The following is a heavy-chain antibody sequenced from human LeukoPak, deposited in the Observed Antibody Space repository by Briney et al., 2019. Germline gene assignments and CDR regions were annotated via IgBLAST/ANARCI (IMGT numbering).Heavy chain of an antibody. J-gene: IGHJ4*02. CDR3: VKEASWSGYYITYYFDN. Sequence: GGSLRLSCAASGFTFSSYAMSWVRQAPGKGLEWVAFIRYDINTKSYAESVRGRFTISRDNSNNTLYLEMNSLRPEDTAVYYCVKEASWSGYYITYYFDNWGQGTLVTVSS. D-gene: IGHD3-3*01. CDR1: GFTFSSYA. CDR2: IRYDINTK. V-gene: IGHV3-30*02.